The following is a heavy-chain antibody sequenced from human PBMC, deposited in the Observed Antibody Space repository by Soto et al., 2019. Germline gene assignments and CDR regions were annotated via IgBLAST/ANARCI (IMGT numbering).Heavy chain of an antibody. D-gene: IGHD3-22*01. CDR1: GITFDEYS. V-gene: IGHV3-9*01. J-gene: IGHJ6*02. CDR3: AKDMRDYYDSSGYHMGGGGYYYGMGV. CDR2: ISWNSGSI. Sequence: SLRVSWASSGITFDEYSMHWVRQAPGKGLEWVSGISWNSGSIGYADSVKGRFTISRDNAKNSLYLQMNSLRAEDTALYYCAKDMRDYYDSSGYHMGGGGYYYGMGVWGQGTTVTVSS.